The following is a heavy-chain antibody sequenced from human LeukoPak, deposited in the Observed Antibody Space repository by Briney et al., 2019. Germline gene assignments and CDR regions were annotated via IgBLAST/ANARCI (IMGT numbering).Heavy chain of an antibody. V-gene: IGHV3-7*01. CDR3: ARENYGTLGGMDV. CDR1: GFTFSIYW. CDR2: IKQDGSEK. J-gene: IGHJ6*02. D-gene: IGHD1-7*01. Sequence: GGTLRFSCAASGFTFSIYWMSWVRHAPGKGLEWVANIKQDGSEKYYVDSVRGRFTISRDNAKNSLYLQMNSLRAEDTAVYYCARENYGTLGGMDVWGQGTTVTVSS.